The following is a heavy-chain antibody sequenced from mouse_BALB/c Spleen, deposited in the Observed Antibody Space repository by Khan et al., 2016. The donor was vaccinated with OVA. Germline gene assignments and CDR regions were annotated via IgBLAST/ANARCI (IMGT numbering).Heavy chain of an antibody. J-gene: IGHJ2*01. Sequence: EVQLQESGPGLVKPSQSLSLTCTVTGYSITSGYGRNWIRQFPGNKLEWMGYISYSGSTNYNPSLKSRISITRDTSKNQFFLQLNSVTTEDRATYYCARTARIEYWGQGTTLTVSS. D-gene: IGHD1-2*01. CDR1: GYSITSGYG. CDR3: ARTARIEY. V-gene: IGHV3-2*02. CDR2: ISYSGST.